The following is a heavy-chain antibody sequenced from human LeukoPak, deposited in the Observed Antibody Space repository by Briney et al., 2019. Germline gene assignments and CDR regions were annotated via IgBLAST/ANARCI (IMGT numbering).Heavy chain of an antibody. V-gene: IGHV3-11*01. CDR3: AREGDRGYSYGTTLWYYMDV. J-gene: IGHJ6*03. CDR2: ISSSGSTI. CDR1: GFTFSNYY. Sequence: PGGSLRLSCAASGFTFSNYYMSWIRQAPGKGLEWVSYISSSGSTIYYADSVKGRFTISRDNAKNSLYLQMNSLRAEDTAVYYCAREGDRGYSYGTTLWYYMDVWGKGTTVTISS. D-gene: IGHD5-18*01.